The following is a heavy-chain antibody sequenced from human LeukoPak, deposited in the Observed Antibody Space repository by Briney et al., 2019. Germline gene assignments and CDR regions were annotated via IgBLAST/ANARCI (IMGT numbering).Heavy chain of an antibody. CDR1: GFTFSAYW. CDR2: INPDGGEK. D-gene: IGHD1-26*01. J-gene: IGHJ4*02. Sequence: PGGSLRLSCAASGFTFSAYWMNWVLQAPGKGLEWVANINPDGGEKRHVDSVKGRFTISRDNAKNSVYLQMNGLRAEDTAVYYCAGWGPSSNNWGQGTLVTVSS. CDR3: AGWGPSSNN. V-gene: IGHV3-7*01.